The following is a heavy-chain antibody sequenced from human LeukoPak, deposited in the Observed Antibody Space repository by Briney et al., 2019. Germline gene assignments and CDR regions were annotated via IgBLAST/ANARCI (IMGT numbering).Heavy chain of an antibody. CDR1: GYSISSGYY. J-gene: IGHJ2*01. CDR2: IYHSGST. Sequence: PSETLSLTCTVSGYSISSGYYWGWIRQPPGKGLEWIGSIYHSGSTYYNPSLKSRVTISVDTSKNQFSLKLSSVTAADTAVYYCARAPKYSGYDRGQNWYFDLWGRGTLVTVSS. D-gene: IGHD5-12*01. V-gene: IGHV4-38-2*02. CDR3: ARAPKYSGYDRGQNWYFDL.